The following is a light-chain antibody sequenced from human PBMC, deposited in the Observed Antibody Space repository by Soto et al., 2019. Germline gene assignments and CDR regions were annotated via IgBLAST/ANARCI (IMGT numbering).Light chain of an antibody. V-gene: IGKV3-20*01. Sequence: EIVLTQSPGTLSLSPGERATLSCRASQSVSSSFLAWYQQKPGQAPRLLIYGASSSATGIPDRFSGSGSVTDFTLTISRLEPEDFAVSYCQQYGSSPPWTFGQGTKVEIK. J-gene: IGKJ1*01. CDR1: QSVSSSF. CDR2: GAS. CDR3: QQYGSSPPWT.